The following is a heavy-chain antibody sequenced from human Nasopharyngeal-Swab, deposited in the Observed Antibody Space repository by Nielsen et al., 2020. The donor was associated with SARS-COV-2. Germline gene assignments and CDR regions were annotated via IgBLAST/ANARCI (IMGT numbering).Heavy chain of an antibody. J-gene: IGHJ6*03. D-gene: IGHD2-8*01. CDR2: IYHSGST. CDR3: ARVLYNYYYYYYMDV. V-gene: IGHV4-38-2*02. Sequence: WIRQPPGKGLEWIGGIYHSGSTYYNPSLKSRVTISVDTSKNQFSLKLSSVTAADTAVYYCARVLYNYYYYYYMDVWGKGTTVTVSS.